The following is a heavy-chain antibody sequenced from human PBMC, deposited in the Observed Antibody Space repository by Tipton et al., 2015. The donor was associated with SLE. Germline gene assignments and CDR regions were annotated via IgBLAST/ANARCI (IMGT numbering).Heavy chain of an antibody. D-gene: IGHD2-15*01. V-gene: IGHV4-39*02. Sequence: TLSLTCTVSGGSISSSSYYWGWIRQPPGKGLVWIGSIYYSGSTYYNPALKSRVTISVDTSKNQFSLKLSSVTAADTAVYYCARDRVVVNAFDIWGQGTMVTVSS. CDR1: GGSISSSSYY. J-gene: IGHJ3*02. CDR2: IYYSGST. CDR3: ARDRVVVNAFDI.